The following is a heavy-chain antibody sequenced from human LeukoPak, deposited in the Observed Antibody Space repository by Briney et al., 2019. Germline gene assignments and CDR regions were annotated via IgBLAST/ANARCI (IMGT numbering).Heavy chain of an antibody. D-gene: IGHD6-19*01. CDR3: ARLGSGTVDF. J-gene: IGHJ4*02. CDR2: VYSSGST. V-gene: IGHV4-59*08. Sequence: WIGYVYSSGSTNYTPSLKSRVSISVGTSKNQFSLKLSSVTAADTAVYYCARLGSGTVDFWGQGTLVTVSS.